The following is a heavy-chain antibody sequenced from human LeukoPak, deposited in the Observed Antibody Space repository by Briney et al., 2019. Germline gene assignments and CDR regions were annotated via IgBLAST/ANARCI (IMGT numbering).Heavy chain of an antibody. J-gene: IGHJ4*02. CDR1: GFTFSSYG. V-gene: IGHV3-30*02. CDR3: RNMVRGVEPNFAYDY. CDR2: IRYDGSNK. Sequence: PGGSLRLSCAASGFTFSSYGMHWVRQAPGKGLEWVAFIRYDGSNKYYADSVKGRFTISRDNSKNTLYLQMNSLRAEDTAMYYCRNMVRGVEPNFAYDYWGQGTLVTVSS. D-gene: IGHD3-10*01.